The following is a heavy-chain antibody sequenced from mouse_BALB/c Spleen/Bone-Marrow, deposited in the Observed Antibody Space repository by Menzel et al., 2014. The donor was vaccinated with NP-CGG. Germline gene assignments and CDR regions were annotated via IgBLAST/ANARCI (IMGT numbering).Heavy chain of an antibody. Sequence: EVKLVESGGGLVKPGGSLKLSCAASGFTFSSYTMSWVRQTPEKRLEWVATISSGGSYTYYPDSVKGRFTISRDNAKNPLYLKMSSLKLEDTAMYYCKREGKGNSDYAMDYWGQGTPVTVPS. CDR1: GFTFSSYT. CDR2: ISSGGSYT. D-gene: IGHD2-1*01. J-gene: IGHJ4*01. V-gene: IGHV5-6-4*01. CDR3: KREGKGNSDYAMDY.